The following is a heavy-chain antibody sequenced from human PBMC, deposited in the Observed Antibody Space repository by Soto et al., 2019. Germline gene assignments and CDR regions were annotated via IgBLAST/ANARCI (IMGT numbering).Heavy chain of an antibody. J-gene: IGHJ6*02. CDR3: ARDPGVYRWADYGMDV. Sequence: QVQLVQSGAEVKKPGASVKVCCKASGYTFTSYGISWVRQAPGQGLEWMGWISAYNGNTNYAQKLQGRVTMTTDTTTSTAYMELRSLRSDDTAVYYCARDPGVYRWADYGMDVWGQGTTVTVSS. CDR1: GYTFTSYG. V-gene: IGHV1-18*01. CDR2: ISAYNGNT. D-gene: IGHD3-16*02.